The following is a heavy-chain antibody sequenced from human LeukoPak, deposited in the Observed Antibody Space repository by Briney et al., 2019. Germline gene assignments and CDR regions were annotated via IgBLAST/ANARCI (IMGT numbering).Heavy chain of an antibody. CDR3: AREGVPAAMSYAFDI. V-gene: IGHV3-20*04. CDR1: GFTFDDYG. J-gene: IGHJ3*02. CDR2: INWNGGST. Sequence: GGSLRLSCAASGFTFDDYGISWVRQAPGKGLEWVSGINWNGGSTVYADSVKGRFAISRDNAKNSLYLQMNSLRVEDTALYYCAREGVPAAMSYAFDIWGQGTMVTVSS. D-gene: IGHD2-2*01.